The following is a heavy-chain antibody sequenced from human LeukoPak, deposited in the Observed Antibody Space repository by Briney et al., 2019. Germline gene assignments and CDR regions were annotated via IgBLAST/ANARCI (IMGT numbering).Heavy chain of an antibody. D-gene: IGHD6-19*01. CDR3: ARDSDIAVAGTGWFDP. J-gene: IGHJ5*02. CDR2: ISSSSSYI. V-gene: IGHV3-21*01. Sequence: GGSLRLSCAASGFTFSSYSMNWVRQAPGKGLEWVSSISSSSSYIYYADSVKGRFTISRDNAKNSLYLQMNSLRAEDTAVYYCARDSDIAVAGTGWFDPWGQGTLVTVSS. CDR1: GFTFSSYS.